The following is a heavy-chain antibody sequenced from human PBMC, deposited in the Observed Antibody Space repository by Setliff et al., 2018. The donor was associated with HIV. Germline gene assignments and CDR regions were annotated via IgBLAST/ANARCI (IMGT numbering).Heavy chain of an antibody. CDR3: TTYSGYTDGPVEKYFDY. Sequence: KPGGSLRLSCAASRFTFTNAWMTWVRQAPGKGLEWLGRIQSKIDGGTTDHAAPVKGRFTISRDDSRNTLYLQMNSLKPEDTAVYYCTTYSGYTDGPVEKYFDYWGQGTLVTVSS. D-gene: IGHD5-12*01. V-gene: IGHV3-15*01. J-gene: IGHJ4*02. CDR1: RFTFTNAW. CDR2: IQSKIDGGTT.